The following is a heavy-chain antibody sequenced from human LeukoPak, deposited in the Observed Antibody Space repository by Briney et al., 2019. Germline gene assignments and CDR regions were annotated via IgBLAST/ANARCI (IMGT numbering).Heavy chain of an antibody. V-gene: IGHV6-1*01. Sequence: SQTLSLTCAVSGDSVSSNSAAWNWIRQSPPRGLEWLGRTCYRSKWYNDYAVSVKSRITINPDTSRNQFSLQLNSVTPEDTAVYYCARGVNWFDPWGQGTLVTVSS. CDR1: GDSVSSNSAA. J-gene: IGHJ5*02. CDR2: TCYRSKWYN. CDR3: ARGVNWFDP.